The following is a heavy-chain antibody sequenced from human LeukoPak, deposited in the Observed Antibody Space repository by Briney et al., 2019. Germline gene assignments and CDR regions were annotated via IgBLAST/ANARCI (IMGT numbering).Heavy chain of an antibody. Sequence: ASVKVSCKASGYTFTGYYMHWVRLAPGQGLEWMGWINPNSGGTNYAQKFQGRVTMTRDTSISTAYMELSRLRSDDTAVYYCATDLGIAAAGTGWGQGTLVTVSS. D-gene: IGHD6-13*01. CDR2: INPNSGGT. V-gene: IGHV1-2*02. CDR1: GYTFTGYY. CDR3: ATDLGIAAAGTG. J-gene: IGHJ4*02.